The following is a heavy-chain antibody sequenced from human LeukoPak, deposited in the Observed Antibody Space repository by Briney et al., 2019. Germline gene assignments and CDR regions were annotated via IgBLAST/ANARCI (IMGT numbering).Heavy chain of an antibody. CDR3: AGGGADAFDI. Sequence: GGSLRLSCAASGFTFRSYAMHWVRQAPGKGLEYVSAISSNGGSTYYANSVKGRFTISRDNSKNTLYLQMGSLRAEDMAVYYCAGGGADAFDIWGQGTMVTVSS. D-gene: IGHD1-26*01. V-gene: IGHV3-64*01. CDR1: GFTFRSYA. J-gene: IGHJ3*02. CDR2: ISSNGGST.